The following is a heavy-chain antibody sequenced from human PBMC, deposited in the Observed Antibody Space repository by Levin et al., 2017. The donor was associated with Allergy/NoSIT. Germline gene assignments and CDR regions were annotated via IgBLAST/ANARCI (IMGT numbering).Heavy chain of an antibody. D-gene: IGHD6-19*01. CDR3: ARIGLAVARTDAFDI. V-gene: IGHV5-51*01. J-gene: IGHJ3*02. Sequence: LGESLKISCKGSGYSFTSYWIGWVRQMPGKGLEWMGIIYPGDSDTRYSPSFQGQVTISADKSISTAYLQWSSLKASDTAMYYCARIGLAVARTDAFDIWGQGTMVTVSS. CDR2: IYPGDSDT. CDR1: GYSFTSYW.